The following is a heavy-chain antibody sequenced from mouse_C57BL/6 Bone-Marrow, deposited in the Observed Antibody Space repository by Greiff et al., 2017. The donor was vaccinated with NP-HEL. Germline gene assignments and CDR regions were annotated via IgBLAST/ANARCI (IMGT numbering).Heavy chain of an antibody. V-gene: IGHV5-17*01. CDR2: ISSGSSTI. J-gene: IGHJ1*03. D-gene: IGHD1-1*01. CDR3: ARGGYYYGSSYYGYFDV. CDR1: GFTFSDYG. Sequence: EVQLVESGGGLVKPGGSLKLSCAASGFTFSDYGMHWVRQAPEKGLEWVAYISSGSSTIYYADTVKGRFTISRDNAKNTLFLQMTSLRSEDTAMYYCARGGYYYGSSYYGYFDVWGTGTTVTVSS.